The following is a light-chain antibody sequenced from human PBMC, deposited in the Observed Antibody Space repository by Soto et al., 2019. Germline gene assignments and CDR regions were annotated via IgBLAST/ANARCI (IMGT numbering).Light chain of an antibody. Sequence: QSVLTQPPSASGSPGQSVAISCTGTSSDVGGYNYVSWYQQHPGKAPKLMIYEVNKRPSGVPDRFSGSKSGNTASLTVSGLQAEDEADYLSSSYAGSSNVLATGTKVNVL. V-gene: IGLV2-8*01. J-gene: IGLJ1*01. CDR1: SSDVGGYNY. CDR3: SSYAGSSNV. CDR2: EVN.